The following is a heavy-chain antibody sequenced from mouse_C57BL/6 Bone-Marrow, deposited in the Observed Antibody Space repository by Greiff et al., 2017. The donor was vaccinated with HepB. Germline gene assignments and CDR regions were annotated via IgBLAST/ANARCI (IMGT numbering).Heavy chain of an antibody. V-gene: IGHV3-6*01. CDR1: GYSITSGYY. CDR3: AREGDYGSSPFAY. CDR2: ISYDGSN. D-gene: IGHD1-1*01. J-gene: IGHJ3*01. Sequence: EVKLQESGPGLVKPSQSLSLTCSVTGYSITSGYYWNWIRQFPGNKLEWMGYISYDGSNNYNPSLKNRISITRDTSKNQFFLKLNSVTTEDTATYYCAREGDYGSSPFAYWGQGTLVTVSA.